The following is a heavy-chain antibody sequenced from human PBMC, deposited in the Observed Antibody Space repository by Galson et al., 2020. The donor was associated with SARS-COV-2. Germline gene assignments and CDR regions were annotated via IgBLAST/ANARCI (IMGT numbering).Heavy chain of an antibody. CDR2: IYYSGST. CDR3: ARHVRNYYDSSGYYGFNY. Sequence: ETSETLSLTCTVSGGSISSYYWSWLRQPPGKGLEWIGYIYYSGSTNYNPSLKSRVTISVDTSKNQFSLKLSSVTAADTAVYYCARHVRNYYDSSGYYGFNYWGQGTLVTVSS. D-gene: IGHD3-22*01. CDR1: GGSISSYY. V-gene: IGHV4-59*08. J-gene: IGHJ4*02.